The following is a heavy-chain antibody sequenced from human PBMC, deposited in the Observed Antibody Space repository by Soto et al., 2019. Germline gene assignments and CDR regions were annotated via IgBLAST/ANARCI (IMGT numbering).Heavy chain of an antibody. CDR2: INPNSGGT. D-gene: IGHD2-2*02. CDR1: GYTFSGYY. V-gene: IGHV1-2*02. Sequence: ASVKVSCKASGYTFSGYYIHWLRQAPGQGLEWMGWINPNSGGTNYAQKFQGRVTVTRDTPTSTAYMELSRLTSDDTAVYYCARSLTEGYCSITGCYTRPLYGMDVWGQGTTVTVSS. J-gene: IGHJ6*02. CDR3: ARSLTEGYCSITGCYTRPLYGMDV.